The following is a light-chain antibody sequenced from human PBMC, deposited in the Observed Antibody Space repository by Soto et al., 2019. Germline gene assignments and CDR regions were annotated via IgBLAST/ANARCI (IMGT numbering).Light chain of an antibody. CDR3: QQFAASPRT. CDR1: QSIATSQ. J-gene: IGKJ1*01. Sequence: EIVLTQSPGTLSLSPGERATLFSRASQSIATSQLAWYQQNPGEPPRLLIGPSTRATGIPDRFSDSGYGTDFTLTISRLEPEDFAVYYCQQFAASPRTFGQGTTVEIK. V-gene: IGKV3-20*01. CDR2: GPS.